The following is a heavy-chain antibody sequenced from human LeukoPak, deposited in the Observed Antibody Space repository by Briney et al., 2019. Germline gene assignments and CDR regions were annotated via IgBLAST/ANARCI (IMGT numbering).Heavy chain of an antibody. V-gene: IGHV1-58*02. D-gene: IGHD4-23*01. CDR2: IVVGSGNT. CDR3: AAKLAYGGNTGDY. J-gene: IGHJ4*02. CDR1: GYTFTGYY. Sequence: GASVKVSCKASGYTFTGYYMHWVRQAPGQGLEWMGWIVVGSGNTNYAQKFQERVTITRDMSTSTAYMELSSLRSEDTAVYYCAAKLAYGGNTGDYWGQGTLVTVSS.